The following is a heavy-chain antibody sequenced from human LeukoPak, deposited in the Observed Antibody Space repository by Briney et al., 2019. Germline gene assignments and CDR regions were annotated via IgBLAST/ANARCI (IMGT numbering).Heavy chain of an antibody. CDR2: IYYDGSNK. J-gene: IGHJ4*02. CDR1: GFTFSSYG. Sequence: GGSLRLSCAASGFTFSSYGMHWVRQAPGKGLEWVADIYYDGSNKYYADSVKGRFTISRDNSKNTLYLQMNSLRAEDTAVYYCAKDGRPKSIAAAGTWFPIDYWGQGTLVTVSS. V-gene: IGHV3-33*06. D-gene: IGHD6-13*01. CDR3: AKDGRPKSIAAAGTWFPIDY.